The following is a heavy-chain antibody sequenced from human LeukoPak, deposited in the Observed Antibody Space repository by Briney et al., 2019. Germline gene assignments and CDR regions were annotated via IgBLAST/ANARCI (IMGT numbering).Heavy chain of an antibody. CDR2: INWNGGST. Sequence: PGGSLRLSCAASGFTFDDYGMSWVRQAPGKGLEWVSGINWNGGSTGYADSVKGRFTISRDNARNTLFLQMNSLRVEDTAVYYCAKDETHSSGWAPFDSWGQGTLVIVSS. CDR3: AKDETHSSGWAPFDS. J-gene: IGHJ4*02. D-gene: IGHD6-19*01. CDR1: GFTFDDYG. V-gene: IGHV3-20*04.